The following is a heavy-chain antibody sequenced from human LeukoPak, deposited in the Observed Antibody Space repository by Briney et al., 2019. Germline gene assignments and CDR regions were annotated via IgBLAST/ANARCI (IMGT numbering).Heavy chain of an antibody. V-gene: IGHV3-7*01. CDR2: INQDGSAT. D-gene: IGHD1-26*01. J-gene: IGHJ4*02. CDR3: AIAAGWEQAY. CDR1: GFTLSTDW. Sequence: GGSLRLSCAASGFTLSTDWTSWVRQAPGKGLEWVANINQDGSATNYVDSAKGRLIVSRDNAKNSVFLQMSSLRAEDTAVYYCAIAAGWEQAYWGQGTLVTVSS.